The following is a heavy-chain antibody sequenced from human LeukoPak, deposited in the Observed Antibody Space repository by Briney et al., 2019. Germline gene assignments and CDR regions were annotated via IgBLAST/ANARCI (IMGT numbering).Heavy chain of an antibody. V-gene: IGHV3-48*01. J-gene: IGHJ5*02. CDR1: GFTFSSYS. D-gene: IGHD3-9*01. CDR2: ISSSSSTI. Sequence: PGGSLRLSCAASGFTFSSYSMNWVRQAPGKGLEWVSYISSSSSTIYYADSVKGRFNISRDNAKNSLYLKMNSLRAEDTAVYYCARALRYFDWLSTSPEYNWFDPWGQGTLVTVSS. CDR3: ARALRYFDWLSTSPEYNWFDP.